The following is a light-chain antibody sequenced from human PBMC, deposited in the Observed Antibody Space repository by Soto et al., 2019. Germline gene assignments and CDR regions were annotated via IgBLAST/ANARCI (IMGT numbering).Light chain of an antibody. CDR3: QQYNNWPLYT. V-gene: IGKV3-15*01. CDR1: QSVNTN. J-gene: IGKJ2*01. CDR2: GTS. Sequence: DIVMTQSPATLSVSPGERATLSCRASQSVNTNLAWYQQKPGQPPRLLIYGTSTRATGITDRFSGSGSGTEFTLTISSLQSEDSAVYYCQQYNNWPLYTFGQGTKLEIK.